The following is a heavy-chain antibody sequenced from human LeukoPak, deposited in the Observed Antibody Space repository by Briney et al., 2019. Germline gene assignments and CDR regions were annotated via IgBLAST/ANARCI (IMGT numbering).Heavy chain of an antibody. CDR2: INPNSGGT. V-gene: IGHV1-2*02. CDR1: GYTFTGYY. CDR3: AGIAAAGTLYPFDY. D-gene: IGHD6-13*01. J-gene: IGHJ4*02. Sequence: ASVKVSCKASGYTFTGYYMHWVRQAPGQGLEWMGWINPNSGGTNYAQKFQGRVTMTRDTSISTAYMELSRLRSDDTAVYYCAGIAAAGTLYPFDYWGQGTLVTVSS.